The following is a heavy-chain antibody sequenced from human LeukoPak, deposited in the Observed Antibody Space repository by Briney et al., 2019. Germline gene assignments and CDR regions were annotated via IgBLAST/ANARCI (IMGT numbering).Heavy chain of an antibody. CDR2: FDPEDGET. V-gene: IGHV1-24*01. Sequence: ASVKVSCKVSGYTLTELSMHWVRQAPGKGLEWMGGFDPEDGETIYAQKFQGRVTMTEDTSTDTAYMELSSLRSEDTAVYYCATDLFRRRWVLVAATHPPNYYYYGMDVWGQGTTVTVSS. D-gene: IGHD2-15*01. CDR1: GYTLTELS. CDR3: ATDLFRRRWVLVAATHPPNYYYYGMDV. J-gene: IGHJ6*02.